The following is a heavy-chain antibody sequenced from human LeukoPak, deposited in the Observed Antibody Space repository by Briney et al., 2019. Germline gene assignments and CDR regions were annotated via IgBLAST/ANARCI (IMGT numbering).Heavy chain of an antibody. D-gene: IGHD3-22*01. CDR2: INWHGGST. CDR3: ARDPEYYHDSGGYQPYFDY. Sequence: GVSLGLSCAASRFTLDDYGMSGARHAPGRGREWGSDINWHGGSTGYAEAVKGRFTISRDNAKNSQYLQMNSLRADDTALYYCARDPEYYHDSGGYQPYFDYWGQGTLVTVSS. J-gene: IGHJ4*02. V-gene: IGHV3-20*04. CDR1: RFTLDDYG.